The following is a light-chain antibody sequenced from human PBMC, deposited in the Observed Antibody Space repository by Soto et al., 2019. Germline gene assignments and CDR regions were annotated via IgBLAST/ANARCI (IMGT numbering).Light chain of an antibody. CDR1: QSIDIN. CDR3: QQYHHWTPIT. CDR2: RAS. Sequence: EIVMTQSPATLSVSPGERATLSCRASQSIDINLVWYQQKPGQSPRLLIFRASSRATGIPDRFSGSGSGTEFTLTISSLQSEDFAVYYCQQYHHWTPITFGQGTRLEIK. V-gene: IGKV3-15*01. J-gene: IGKJ5*01.